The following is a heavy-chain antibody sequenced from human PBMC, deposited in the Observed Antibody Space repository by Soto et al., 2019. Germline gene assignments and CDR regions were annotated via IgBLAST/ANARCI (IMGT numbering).Heavy chain of an antibody. D-gene: IGHD3-10*01. Sequence: GGSLRLSCAASGFTFDDYAMHWVRQAPGKGLEWGSLISWDGGSTYYADSVKGRFTISRDNSKIYLYLQMNSLRAEDTALYYCAKDIQRDYGSGSYYYYYGMDVWGQGTTVTVS. V-gene: IGHV3-43D*03. J-gene: IGHJ6*02. CDR2: ISWDGGST. CDR3: AKDIQRDYGSGSYYYYYGMDV. CDR1: GFTFDDYA.